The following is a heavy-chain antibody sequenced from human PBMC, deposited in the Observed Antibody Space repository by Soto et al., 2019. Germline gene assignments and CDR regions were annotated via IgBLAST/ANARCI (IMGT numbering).Heavy chain of an antibody. D-gene: IGHD4-17*01. CDR3: ASAGGSTVTGLWHFDS. CDR2: IWYDGTQK. CDR1: GFTFNTYS. Sequence: GVSRRLSCEASGFTFNTYSMHWVRQPPGKGLEWLAAIWYDGTQKYYADSVKGRFIISRDNSKKTLYLEMNRLRAEDTAVYYCASAGGSTVTGLWHFDSWGQGTLVTVSS. J-gene: IGHJ4*02. V-gene: IGHV3-33*01.